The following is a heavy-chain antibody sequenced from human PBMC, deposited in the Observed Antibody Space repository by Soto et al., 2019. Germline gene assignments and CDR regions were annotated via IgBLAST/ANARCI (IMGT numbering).Heavy chain of an antibody. V-gene: IGHV6-1*01. J-gene: IGHJ4*02. Sequence: QALSLTCAISGDSVSSNTAACNLFRSSPSRGLEWLGRTYYRSNWRHDYAVSVKSRITVNPDTSKNHFSLQLNSVTPDDTAVYYCARGVAGSGFDLWGQGTLVTVSS. CDR2: TYYRSNWRH. CDR1: GDSVSSNTAA. CDR3: ARGVAGSGFDL. D-gene: IGHD6-19*01.